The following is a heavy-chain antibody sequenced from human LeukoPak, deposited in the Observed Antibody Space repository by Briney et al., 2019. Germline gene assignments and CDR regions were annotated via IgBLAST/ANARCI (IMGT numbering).Heavy chain of an antibody. CDR2: INPSGGST. CDR1: GYTFTSYY. Sequence: ASVKVSCKASGYTFTSYYMHWVRQAPGQGLEWMGIINPSGGSTRYAQKFQGRVTMTRDTSTSTAYMEMSSLRSEDTAVYYCARVVTDSGGRLDSWGQGTMVSVSS. D-gene: IGHD4-23*01. CDR3: ARVVTDSGGRLDS. J-gene: IGHJ3*02. V-gene: IGHV1-46*03.